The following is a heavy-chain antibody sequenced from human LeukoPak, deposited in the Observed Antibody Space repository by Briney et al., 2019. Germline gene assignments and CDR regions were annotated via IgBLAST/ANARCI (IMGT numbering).Heavy chain of an antibody. D-gene: IGHD6-19*01. Sequence: ASVKVSCKASGYTFTSYYMHWVRQAPGQGLEWMGIINPSGGSTSYAQKFQGRVTMTRDTSTSTVYMELSSLRSEDTAVYYCARGPKPGYSSGYLDYWGQGTLVTVSS. J-gene: IGHJ4*02. CDR2: INPSGGST. V-gene: IGHV1-46*01. CDR3: ARGPKPGYSSGYLDY. CDR1: GYTFTSYY.